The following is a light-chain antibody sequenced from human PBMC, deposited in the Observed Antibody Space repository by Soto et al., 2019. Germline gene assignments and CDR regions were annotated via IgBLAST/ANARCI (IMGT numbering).Light chain of an antibody. J-gene: IGKJ2*02. Sequence: DLQMTQSPSSVSASVGDRVTITCRASQDISTWLAWYQQKPGKAPKLLIYAASRLQSGVPSRFSGSASGTDFTLTISSLQPEDFATYYCQQANRFPWTFGQGTKLEIK. CDR3: QQANRFPWT. CDR2: AAS. V-gene: IGKV1-12*01. CDR1: QDISTW.